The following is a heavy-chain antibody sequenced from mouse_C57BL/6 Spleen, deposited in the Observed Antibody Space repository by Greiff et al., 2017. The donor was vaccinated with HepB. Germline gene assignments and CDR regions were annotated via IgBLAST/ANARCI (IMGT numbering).Heavy chain of an antibody. V-gene: IGHV5-17*01. Sequence: EVKVVESGGGLVKPGGSLKLSCAASGFTFSDYGMHWVRQAPEKGLEWVAYISSGSSTIYYADTVKGRFTISRDNAKNTLFLQMTSLRSEDTAMYYCARMRYYGSSWGFAYWGQRTLVTVSA. D-gene: IGHD1-1*01. CDR1: GFTFSDYG. J-gene: IGHJ3*01. CDR2: ISSGSSTI. CDR3: ARMRYYGSSWGFAY.